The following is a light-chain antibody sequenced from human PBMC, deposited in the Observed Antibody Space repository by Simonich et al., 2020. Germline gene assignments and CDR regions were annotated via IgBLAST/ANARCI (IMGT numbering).Light chain of an antibody. V-gene: IGKV1-13*02. CDR2: HAS. CDR3: QQFNSYPRT. CDR1: QGISSA. J-gene: IGKJ3*01. Sequence: AIHLTQSPSSLSASVGDRVTITGPSSQGISSAFAWYQQKPGNAPKLLIYHASSLKSGVPSMFSGSGSRTEFTLTISSLQTEDFATYYCQQFNSYPRTFGPGTKVDIK.